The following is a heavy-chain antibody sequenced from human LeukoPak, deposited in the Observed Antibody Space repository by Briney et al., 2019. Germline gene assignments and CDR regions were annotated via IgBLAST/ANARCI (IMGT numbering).Heavy chain of an antibody. CDR2: IYTSGTT. CDR3: ARHRSGVVVPAADDAFDI. CDR1: RGSISSDY. V-gene: IGHV4-4*07. D-gene: IGHD2-2*01. Sequence: PSETLSLTCTVSRGSISSDYWSWIRQPAGKGLEWIGLIYTSGTTNYNPSLKSRVTMSLDTSKNQFSLKLSSVTAADTAVYYCARHRSGVVVPAADDAFDIWGQGTMVTVSS. J-gene: IGHJ3*02.